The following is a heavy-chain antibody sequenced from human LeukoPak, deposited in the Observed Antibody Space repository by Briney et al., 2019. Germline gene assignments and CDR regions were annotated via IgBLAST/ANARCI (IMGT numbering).Heavy chain of an antibody. D-gene: IGHD3-16*01. CDR3: AKQGAVRQDYYMDV. J-gene: IGHJ6*03. CDR1: GDSFSSYA. CDR2: VIPIFGTA. V-gene: IGHV1-69*06. Sequence: GASVKVSCKASGDSFSSYAITWVRQAPGQGLEWLGRVIPIFGTANYPQKFQGRATINADIFSSTVYIEMTNLTSDDTAVYFCAKQGAVRQDYYMDVWGNGTTVSVS.